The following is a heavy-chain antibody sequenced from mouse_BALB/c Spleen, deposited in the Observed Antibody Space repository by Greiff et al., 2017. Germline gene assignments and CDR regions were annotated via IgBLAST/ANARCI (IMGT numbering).Heavy chain of an antibody. CDR3: AREITTAYYYAMDD. V-gene: IGHV3-2*02. Sequence: EVKLVESGPGLVKPSQSLSLTCTVTGYSITSDYAWNWIRQFPGNKLEWMGYISYSGSTSYNPSLKSRISITRDTSKNQFFLQLNSVTTEDTATYYCAREITTAYYYAMDDWGQGTSVTVSS. CDR2: ISYSGST. CDR1: GYSITSDYA. D-gene: IGHD2-4*01. J-gene: IGHJ4*01.